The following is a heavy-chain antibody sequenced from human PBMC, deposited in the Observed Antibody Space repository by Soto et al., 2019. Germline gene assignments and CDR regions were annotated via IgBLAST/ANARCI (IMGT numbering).Heavy chain of an antibody. J-gene: IGHJ4*02. CDR1: GYTFTSFG. D-gene: IGHD2-15*01. V-gene: IGHV1-18*01. CDR2: ISTYNGNT. Sequence: QVQLVQSGAEVKKPGASVKVSCKASGYTFTSFGISWVRQAPGQGLEWRGWISTYNGNTNYAQKLQGRVTMTTDTSTSTAYMELRSLRSDDTAVYYCGREYCSGGSCYSPDYWGQGTLVTVSS. CDR3: GREYCSGGSCYSPDY.